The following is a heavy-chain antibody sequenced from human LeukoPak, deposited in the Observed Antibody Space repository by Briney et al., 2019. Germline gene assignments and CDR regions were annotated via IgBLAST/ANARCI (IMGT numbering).Heavy chain of an antibody. D-gene: IGHD4-17*01. CDR2: INKDGIST. Sequence: PGGSLRLSCAASGFIFSSYWMHWVRQPPGKGLVYIACINKDGISTSYADSVKGRFTISRDNAENTLYLQMNSLGAEDTAVYFCARSRTYGDYGRGLHYWGQGTLVTVSS. CDR1: GFIFSSYW. V-gene: IGHV3-74*01. CDR3: ARSRTYGDYGRGLHY. J-gene: IGHJ4*02.